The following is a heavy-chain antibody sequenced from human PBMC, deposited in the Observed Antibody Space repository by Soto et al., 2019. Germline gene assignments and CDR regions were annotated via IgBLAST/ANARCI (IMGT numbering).Heavy chain of an antibody. V-gene: IGHV4-59*01. J-gene: IGHJ4*02. D-gene: IGHD3-3*01. CDR2: IFNNGSA. CDR3: ARGHLWLEY. Sequence: SETLSLTCTVTRASISNFHWSWIRQPPGKGLEWVGYIFNNGSARYNPSLKSRVTISLDSSKNQFSLRMTSVSAADTAFYYCARGHLWLEYWGQGTLVTVSS. CDR1: RASISNFH.